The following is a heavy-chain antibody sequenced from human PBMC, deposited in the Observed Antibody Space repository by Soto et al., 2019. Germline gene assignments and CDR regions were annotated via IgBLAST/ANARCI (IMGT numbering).Heavy chain of an antibody. D-gene: IGHD6-13*01. CDR1: GFTFSSYS. J-gene: IGHJ4*02. Sequence: GESLKISCAASGFTFSSYSMNWVRQAPGKGLEWVSSISSSSSYIYYADSVKGRFTISRDNAKNSLYLQMNSLRAEDTAVYYCARGQQLAQFDYWGQGTLVTVSS. CDR3: ARGQQLAQFDY. V-gene: IGHV3-21*01. CDR2: ISSSSSYI.